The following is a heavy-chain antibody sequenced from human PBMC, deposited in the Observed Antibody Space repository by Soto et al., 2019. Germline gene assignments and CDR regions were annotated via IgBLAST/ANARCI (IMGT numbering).Heavy chain of an antibody. J-gene: IGHJ4*02. CDR3: AIEDILLAASVKRDVDY. V-gene: IGHV4-4*07. CDR2: ISTSGST. D-gene: IGHD2-8*02. CDR1: SDSISSYS. Sequence: PSETLSLTCTVSSDSISSYSWTWIRQPAGKGLEWIGRISTSGSTNHNPSLKGRVTMSVDTSKKQVSLNLTSVTAADTAVYYCAIEDILLAASVKRDVDYWGQATLVTVSS.